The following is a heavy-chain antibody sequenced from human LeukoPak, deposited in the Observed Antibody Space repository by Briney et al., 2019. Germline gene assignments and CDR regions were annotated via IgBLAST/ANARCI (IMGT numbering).Heavy chain of an antibody. CDR3: AGPNGYPEDKYYFDY. J-gene: IGHJ4*02. CDR1: GYTFTSYY. Sequence: ASVKVSCKASGYTFTSYYMHWVRQAPGQGLEWMGTINPSGGSTSYAQKFQGRVTMTRDTSTSTVYMELSSLRSEDTAVYYCAGPNGYPEDKYYFDYWGQGTLVTVSS. CDR2: INPSGGST. D-gene: IGHD1-1*01. V-gene: IGHV1-46*01.